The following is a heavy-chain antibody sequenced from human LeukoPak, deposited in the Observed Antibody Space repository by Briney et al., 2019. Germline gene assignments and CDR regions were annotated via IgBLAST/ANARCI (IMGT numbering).Heavy chain of an antibody. CDR2: ISSSSSYI. CDR1: GFTFSSYS. D-gene: IGHD4-17*01. V-gene: IGHV3-21*01. Sequence: GGSLRLSCAASGFTFSSYSMNWVRQAPGKGLEWVSSISSSSSYIYYADSVKGRFTISRDNAKNSLYLQMNSLRAEDTAVYYCATYPDYGDYTDYWGQGTLVTVSS. CDR3: ATYPDYGDYTDY. J-gene: IGHJ4*02.